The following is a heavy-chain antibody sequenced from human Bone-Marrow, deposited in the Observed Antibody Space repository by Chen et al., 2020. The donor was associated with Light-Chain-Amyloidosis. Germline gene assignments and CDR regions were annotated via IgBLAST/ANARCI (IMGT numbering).Heavy chain of an antibody. CDR2: IYTDDSDT. D-gene: IGHD5-12*01. V-gene: IGHV5-51*01. CDR3: ARDRRVYTGDDLREEFYFGP. Sequence: EVQLVQTGAEVKKPGESLKIPCKASGYRFTKSRIAWVRQMPGKGLEWKGVIYTDDSDTLSSPSFQGQITLSINKSISTAYLQWTSLETSDSAMYYCARDRRVYTGDDLREEFYFGPWGRGTQVIVSS. J-gene: IGHJ5*02. CDR1: GYRFTKSR.